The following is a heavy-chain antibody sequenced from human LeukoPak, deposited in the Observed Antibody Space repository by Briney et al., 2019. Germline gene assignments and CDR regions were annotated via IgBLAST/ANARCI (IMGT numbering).Heavy chain of an antibody. CDR3: AKDYARGIVVVAAANGMDV. CDR2: ISGSGGST. CDR1: GFTFSSYV. V-gene: IGHV3-23*01. D-gene: IGHD2-2*01. J-gene: IGHJ6*02. Sequence: GGSLRLSCAASGFTFSSYVMSWVRQAPGKGLEWVSAISGSGGSTYHADSVKGRFTISRDNSKNTLYLQMNSLRAEDTAVYYCAKDYARGIVVVAAANGMDVWGQGTTVTVSS.